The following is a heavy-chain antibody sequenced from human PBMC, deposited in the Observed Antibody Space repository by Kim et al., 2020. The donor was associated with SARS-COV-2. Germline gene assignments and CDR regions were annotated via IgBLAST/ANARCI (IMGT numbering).Heavy chain of an antibody. Sequence: GGSLRLSCAASGFTFSSYGMHWVRQAPGKGLEWVAVIWYDGSNKYYADSVKGRFTISRDNSKNTLYLQMNSLRAEDTAVYYCARGRAVYSGSYFYYYYGMDVWGQGTTVTVSS. CDR2: IWYDGSNK. CDR1: GFTFSSYG. D-gene: IGHD1-26*01. J-gene: IGHJ6*02. V-gene: IGHV3-33*01. CDR3: ARGRAVYSGSYFYYYYGMDV.